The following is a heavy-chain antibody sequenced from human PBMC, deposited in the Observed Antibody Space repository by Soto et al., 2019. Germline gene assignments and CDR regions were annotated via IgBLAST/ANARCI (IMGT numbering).Heavy chain of an antibody. CDR3: LMGYFFDY. CDR2: SSNSGGSP. V-gene: IGHV3-23*01. J-gene: IGHJ4*02. CDR1: GFTFSGYA. Sequence: EVQLLESGGGLVQPGGSLRLSCAASGFTFSGYAMSWVRQAPGKGLEWVSTSSNSGGSPWYAESLKGRFTISRDNSKNTLNLQMNSLRAEDTAVSYCLMGYFFDYWGQGTMVTVSS.